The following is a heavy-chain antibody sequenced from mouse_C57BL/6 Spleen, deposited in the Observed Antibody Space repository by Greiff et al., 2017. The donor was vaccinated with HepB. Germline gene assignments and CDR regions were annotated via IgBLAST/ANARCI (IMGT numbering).Heavy chain of an antibody. CDR2: ISDGGSYT. CDR3: ASTMITTRYFDV. Sequence: EVQLQESGGGLVKPGGSLKLSCAASGFTFSSYAMSWVRQTPEKRLEWVATISDGGSYTYYPDNVKGRFTISRDNAKNNLYLQMSHLKSEDTAMYYCASTMITTRYFDVWGTGTTVTVSS. CDR1: GFTFSSYA. V-gene: IGHV5-4*01. D-gene: IGHD2-4*01. J-gene: IGHJ1*03.